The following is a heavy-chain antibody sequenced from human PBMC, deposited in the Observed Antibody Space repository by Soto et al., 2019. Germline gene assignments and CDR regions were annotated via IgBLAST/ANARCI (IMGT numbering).Heavy chain of an antibody. CDR1: GGTFTNYV. CDR3: ARGRSSPDFDP. Sequence: QVQLVQAGAEVRKPGSSVKVSCKISGGTFTNYVISWLRQAPGQGLEWMGGLIPIFGAANLAQKIQGRVTITADESASTVNMELSSLTSEDTAGYYGARGRSSPDFDPWGQGTLVTVSS. D-gene: IGHD6-6*01. V-gene: IGHV1-69*01. CDR2: LIPIFGAA. J-gene: IGHJ5*02.